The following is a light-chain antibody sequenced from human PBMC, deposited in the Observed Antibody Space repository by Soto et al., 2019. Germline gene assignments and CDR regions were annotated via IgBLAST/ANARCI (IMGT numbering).Light chain of an antibody. V-gene: IGLV2-23*01. J-gene: IGLJ1*01. CDR1: SSDVGRYEL. Sequence: QSVLTQPASVSGSPGQSITISCTGTSSDVGRYELVSWYQQHPGKAPKLMIYEGSKRPSGVSNRFSGSKSGNTVSLTISGLQAEDEADYFCCSYAGSSTHIFGTGTKLTVL. CDR2: EGS. CDR3: CSYAGSSTHI.